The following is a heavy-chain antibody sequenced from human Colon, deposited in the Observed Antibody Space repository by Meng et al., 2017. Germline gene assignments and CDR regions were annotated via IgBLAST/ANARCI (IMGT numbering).Heavy chain of an antibody. V-gene: IGHV3-23*01. D-gene: IGHD5-12*01. CDR2: ISGVTGST. Sequence: GESLKISCAASGFTFRSYDMSWVRQAPGKGLEWVSGISGVTGSTYYADSVKGRFTISRDNSKNTLHLQMNSLRAEDTAIYYCAKVKGVATTFNAFDIWGQGTMVTVSS. CDR3: AKVKGVATTFNAFDI. CDR1: GFTFRSYD. J-gene: IGHJ3*02.